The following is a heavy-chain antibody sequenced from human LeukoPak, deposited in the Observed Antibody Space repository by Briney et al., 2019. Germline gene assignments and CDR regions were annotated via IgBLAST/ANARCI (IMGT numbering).Heavy chain of an antibody. CDR3: ARTKGGWYYYYYMDV. V-gene: IGHV4-34*01. J-gene: IGHJ6*03. CDR2: INHSGST. Sequence: SETLSLTCAVYGASFSGYYWSWIRQPPGKGLEWIGEINHSGSTNYNPSLKSRVTISVDTSKNQFSLKLSSVTAADTAVYYCARTKGGWYYYYYMDVWGKGTTVTVSS. D-gene: IGHD1-26*01. CDR1: GASFSGYY.